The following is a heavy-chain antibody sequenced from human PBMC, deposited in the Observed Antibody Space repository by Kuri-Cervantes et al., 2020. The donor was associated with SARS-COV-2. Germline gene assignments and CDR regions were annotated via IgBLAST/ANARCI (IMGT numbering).Heavy chain of an antibody. J-gene: IGHJ5*02. CDR3: AREFDIVVVPAAIGFDP. D-gene: IGHD2-2*02. CDR1: GYTFTGYY. CDR2: INPNSGGT. V-gene: IGHV1-2*02. Sequence: ASVKVSCKASGYTFTGYYMHWVRQAPGQGLEWMGWINPNSGGTNYAQKFQGRVTMTRDTSISTAYMELRSLRSDDTAVYYCAREFDIVVVPAAIGFDPWGQGTLVTVSS.